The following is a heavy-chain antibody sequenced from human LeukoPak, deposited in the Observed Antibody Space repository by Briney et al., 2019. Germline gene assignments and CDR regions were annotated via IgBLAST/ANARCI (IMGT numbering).Heavy chain of an antibody. J-gene: IGHJ4*02. Sequence: ASVKVSCKAAGYTFGNYGIKWVRQAPGQGLEWVGWISGFNGNTNYAQNFHDRVTMTTDTSTTTAYMELRNLRSEDTAVYYCASSTVTTDSSFDYWGQGTLVTVSS. V-gene: IGHV1-18*01. CDR3: ASSTVTTDSSFDY. D-gene: IGHD4-17*01. CDR1: GYTFGNYG. CDR2: ISGFNGNT.